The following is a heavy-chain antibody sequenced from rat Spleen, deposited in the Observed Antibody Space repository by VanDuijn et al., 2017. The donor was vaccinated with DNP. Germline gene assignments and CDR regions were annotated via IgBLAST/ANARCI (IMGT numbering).Heavy chain of an antibody. V-gene: IGHV2S12*01. D-gene: IGHD1-12*02. Sequence: QVQLKESGPGLVQPSQTLSLTCTVSGVSFTNSGVSWVRQPPGKGLEWLAAISSGGNTYYNSVLKSRLSISRDTSKSQVFLKMNSLQTEDTAIYFCTRDRDYDGDYSYGMDAWGQGASVTVSS. CDR2: ISSGGNT. CDR1: GVSFTNSG. J-gene: IGHJ4*01. CDR3: TRDRDYDGDYSYGMDA.